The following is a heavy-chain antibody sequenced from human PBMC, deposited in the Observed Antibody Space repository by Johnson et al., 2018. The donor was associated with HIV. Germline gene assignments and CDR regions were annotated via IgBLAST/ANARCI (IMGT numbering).Heavy chain of an antibody. CDR3: ARAVRDYYDSSGDSFDI. D-gene: IGHD3-22*01. CDR2: IYSGGRT. CDR1: GFTFSSYG. J-gene: IGHJ3*02. Sequence: QVQLVESGGGVVQHGRSLRLSCAASGFTFSSYGMHWVRQAPGKGLEWVSVIYSGGRTYYADSVKGRFTISRDNSKNTLYLQMNSLRAEDTAVYYCARAVRDYYDSSGDSFDIWGQGTMVTVSS. V-gene: IGHV3-NL1*01.